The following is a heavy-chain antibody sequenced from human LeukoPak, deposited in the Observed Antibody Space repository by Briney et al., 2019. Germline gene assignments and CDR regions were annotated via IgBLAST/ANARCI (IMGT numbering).Heavy chain of an antibody. J-gene: IGHJ4*02. CDR3: ARDSRVYDGSAIPFDY. CDR1: RCTFTSSA. CDR2: IVIGNGNT. Sequence: SVKVTCKASRCTFTSSAVQLERHARGLSIEGIGWIVIGNGNTNCAQKIEERVTITRHMSTSTAYMEPSRLRSDDTAVYYCARDSRVYDGSAIPFDYWGQETLVTVSS. D-gene: IGHD3-10*01. V-gene: IGHV1-58*01.